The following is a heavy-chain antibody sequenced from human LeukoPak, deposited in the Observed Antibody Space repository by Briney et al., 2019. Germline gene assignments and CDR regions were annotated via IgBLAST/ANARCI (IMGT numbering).Heavy chain of an antibody. CDR2: ISGSGGST. CDR3: AKDLDRFLRDAFDI. J-gene: IGHJ3*02. D-gene: IGHD3-3*01. Sequence: XAASGFTFSSYAMSWVRQAPGKGXEWVSAISGSGGSTYYADSVKGRFTISRDNSKNTLYLQMNSLRAEDTAVYYCAKDLDRFLRDAFDIWGQGTMVTVSS. CDR1: GFTFSSYA. V-gene: IGHV3-23*01.